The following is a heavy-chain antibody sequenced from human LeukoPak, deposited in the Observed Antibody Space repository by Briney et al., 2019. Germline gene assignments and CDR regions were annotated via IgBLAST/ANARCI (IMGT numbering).Heavy chain of an antibody. J-gene: IGHJ6*03. D-gene: IGHD5-18*01. V-gene: IGHV3-7*01. CDR3: ARQGYSFEYYHYYYMDV. CDR2: IKQDGSEK. CDR1: GFTFSSYW. Sequence: GGSLRLSCAASGFTFSSYWMSWVRQAPGKGLEWVANIKQDGSEKYYVDSVKGRFTISRDNAKNSLYLQMNSLRAEDTAVYYCARQGYSFEYYHYYYMDVWGKGTTVTVSS.